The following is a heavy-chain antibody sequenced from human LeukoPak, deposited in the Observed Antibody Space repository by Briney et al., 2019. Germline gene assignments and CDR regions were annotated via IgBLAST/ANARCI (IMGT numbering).Heavy chain of an antibody. J-gene: IGHJ4*02. CDR2: IYYSGST. V-gene: IGHV4-39*01. D-gene: IGHD5-18*01. Sequence: PSETLSLTCTVSGGSISSSTYYWVWIRPPPGKGLVWIGGIYYSGSTYYNPCLKGRVTISVNTSRNQFSLNLGSVAPPAPAVYYCGRIGNTAVVTVDYWGQGTLVPVSP. CDR3: GRIGNTAVVTVDY. CDR1: GGSISSSTYY.